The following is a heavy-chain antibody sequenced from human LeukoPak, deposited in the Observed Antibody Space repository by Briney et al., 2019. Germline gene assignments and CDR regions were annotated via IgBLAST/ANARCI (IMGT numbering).Heavy chain of an antibody. CDR2: INPSGGST. V-gene: IGHV1-46*01. Sequence: ASVKVSCKASGYTFTSYYMHWVRQAPGQGLEWMGIINPSGGSTSYAQKFQGRVTVTRDMSTSTVYMELSSLRSEDTAVYYCARDWGSTGYYYYYMDVWGKGTTVTVSS. CDR3: ARDWGSTGYYYYYMDV. CDR1: GYTFTSYY. D-gene: IGHD3-16*01. J-gene: IGHJ6*03.